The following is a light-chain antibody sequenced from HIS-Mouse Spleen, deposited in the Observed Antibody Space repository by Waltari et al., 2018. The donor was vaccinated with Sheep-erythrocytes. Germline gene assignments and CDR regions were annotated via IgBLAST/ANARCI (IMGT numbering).Light chain of an antibody. CDR2: GNS. CDR3: QSYDSSLSGSV. J-gene: IGLJ2*01. CDR1: SSNIRAGYD. Sequence: QSVLTQPLSVSGAPGQRVTISCTGSSSNIRAGYDVHSYQQLPGTAPKLLIYGNSNRPSGVPDRFSGSKSGTSASLAITGLQAEDEADYYCQSYDSSLSGSVFGGGTKLTVL. V-gene: IGLV1-40*01.